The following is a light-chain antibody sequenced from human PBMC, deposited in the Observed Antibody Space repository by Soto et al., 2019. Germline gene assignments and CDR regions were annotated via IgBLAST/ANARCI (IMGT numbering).Light chain of an antibody. Sequence: EIVLTQSPGTLSLSPGERATLSCRASQSVSSSYLALYQQKPGQAPRLLIYGASSRATGIPDRFSGSGSGTDFTLTISRLEPEYFAVYYCQQYGSSPQTFGQGTKVEIK. CDR3: QQYGSSPQT. CDR2: GAS. CDR1: QSVSSSY. J-gene: IGKJ1*01. V-gene: IGKV3-20*01.